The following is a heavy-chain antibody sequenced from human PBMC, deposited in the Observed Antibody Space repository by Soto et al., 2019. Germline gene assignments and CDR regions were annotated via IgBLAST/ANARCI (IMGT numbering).Heavy chain of an antibody. CDR1: GGSISSSGYD. V-gene: IGHV4-39*01. D-gene: IGHD1-20*01. CDR2: MYYSGST. J-gene: IGHJ5*02. CDR3: ARHLGMTGVPNWFDP. Sequence: PSETLSLTCTVSGGSISSSGYDWGWIRQSPEKGLEWIGTMYYSGSTYDNPSLKSRVAISVDTSKNQFSLKLSSVTAADTAIYYCARHLGMTGVPNWFDPWGQGTLVTVSS.